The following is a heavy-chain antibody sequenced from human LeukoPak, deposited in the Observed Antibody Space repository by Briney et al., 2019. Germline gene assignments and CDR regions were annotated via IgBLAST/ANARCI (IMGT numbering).Heavy chain of an antibody. CDR2: INTETTTA. D-gene: IGHD1-14*01. Sequence: TGGSLRLSCAASGFTFSSYAMSWVRQAPGLGLGWVSRINTETTTADYADSVKGRFTISRDNGKNTLYLQMNSLRPEDTAVYYCVRENLTEGFASWGQGTLVAVSS. V-gene: IGHV3-74*01. J-gene: IGHJ4*02. CDR1: GFTFSSYA. CDR3: VRENLTEGFAS.